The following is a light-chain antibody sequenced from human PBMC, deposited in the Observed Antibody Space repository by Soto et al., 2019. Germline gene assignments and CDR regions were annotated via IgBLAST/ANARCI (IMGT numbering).Light chain of an antibody. V-gene: IGLV1-40*01. J-gene: IGLJ2*01. CDR1: SSNIRAGYD. CDR3: QSYDSSLSGSV. CDR2: GNS. Sequence: QSVLTQPPSVSGAPGQRVTISCTGSSSNIRAGYDVHWYQQLPGTAPKLLIYGNSNRPSRVPDRFSGSKSGTSASLAITGLQAEDEADYYCQSYDSSLSGSVFGGRTKVTVL.